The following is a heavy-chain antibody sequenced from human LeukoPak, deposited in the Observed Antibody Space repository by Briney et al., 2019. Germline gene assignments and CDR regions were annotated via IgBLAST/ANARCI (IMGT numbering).Heavy chain of an antibody. D-gene: IGHD6-19*01. CDR3: ARLVGRVAVAGTVRYFDL. Sequence: GESLKISCKASGYSFTNSWIGWVRQVPGKGLEWMGIIWPDDSDTRYSPSFQGQVSMSVDKSISTANLQWSSLKASDTAMYYCARLVGRVAVAGTVRYFDLWGRGTLVTVS. V-gene: IGHV5-51*01. CDR1: GYSFTNSW. CDR2: IWPDDSDT. J-gene: IGHJ2*01.